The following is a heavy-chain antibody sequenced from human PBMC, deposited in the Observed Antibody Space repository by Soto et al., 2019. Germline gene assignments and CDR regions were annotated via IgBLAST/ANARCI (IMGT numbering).Heavy chain of an antibody. CDR2: IYYSGST. CDR1: GGSISSYY. V-gene: IGHV4-59*01. CDR3: ARERGTVGDFDY. J-gene: IGHJ4*02. Sequence: QVQLQESGPGLVKPSETLSLTCTVSGGSISSYYWSWIRQPPGKGLEWIGYIYYSGSTNYNPSLKSRVTISVDTSKNQFSLKLSSVTAADTAVYDCARERGTVGDFDYWGRGTMVTVSS. D-gene: IGHD3-16*01.